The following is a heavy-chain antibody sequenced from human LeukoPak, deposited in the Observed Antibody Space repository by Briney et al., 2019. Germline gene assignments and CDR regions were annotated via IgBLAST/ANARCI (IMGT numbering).Heavy chain of an antibody. D-gene: IGHD3-22*01. V-gene: IGHV1-2*02. J-gene: IGHJ4*02. CDR3: ARATSSWYSLHDSSGYYEDY. Sequence: GAPVKVSGKASGYTFTGYNRHWGRQAPGQGLEWRGGINPNSGGTNYAQKFQGRVTMTRDTSISTAYMELSRLRSDDTAVYYCARATSSWYSLHDSSGYYEDYWGQGTLVAVSS. CDR1: GYTFTGYN. CDR2: INPNSGGT.